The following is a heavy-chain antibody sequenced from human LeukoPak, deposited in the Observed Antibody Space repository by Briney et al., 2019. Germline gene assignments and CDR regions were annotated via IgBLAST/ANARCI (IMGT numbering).Heavy chain of an antibody. CDR2: IGTAGDT. Sequence: GGSLRLSCAASGFTFSSYDMHWVRQATGKGLEWVSAIGTAGDTYYPGSVKGRFTISRENAKNSLYLQMNSLRAGDTAVYYCAREAQGYCSGGRCYGMDVWGQGTTVTVSS. J-gene: IGHJ6*02. CDR3: AREAQGYCSGGRCYGMDV. CDR1: GFTFSSYD. D-gene: IGHD2-15*01. V-gene: IGHV3-13*01.